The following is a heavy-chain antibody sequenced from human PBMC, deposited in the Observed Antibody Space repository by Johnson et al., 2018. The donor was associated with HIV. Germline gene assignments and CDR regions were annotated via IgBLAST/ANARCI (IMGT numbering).Heavy chain of an antibody. CDR2: VNWNGGST. CDR1: GFTFDDYG. J-gene: IGHJ3*02. Sequence: MLLVESGGGVVRPGGSLRLSCAASGFTFDDYGMSWVRQVPGKGLEWVSGVNWNGGSTGYADPVKGRFTISRDNAKNSLYLQMNSLRAEDTAVYYCAREGGVTMVDGFDIWGQGTMVTVSS. D-gene: IGHD3-10*01. V-gene: IGHV3-20*04. CDR3: AREGGVTMVDGFDI.